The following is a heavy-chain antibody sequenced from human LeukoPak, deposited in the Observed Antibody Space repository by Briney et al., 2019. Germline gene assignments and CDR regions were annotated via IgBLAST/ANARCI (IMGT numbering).Heavy chain of an antibody. Sequence: PGGSLRLSCAASGFSFSSYVMSWVRQAPGKGLEWVSAISGGGGSTYYADSVKGRFTISRDNSKNTLYLQMKSLRAEDTAVYYCAKGSGYGYYYDMDVWGQGTTVTASS. CDR2: ISGGGGST. V-gene: IGHV3-23*01. J-gene: IGHJ6*02. CDR3: AKGSGYGYYYDMDV. CDR1: GFSFSSYV. D-gene: IGHD5-12*01.